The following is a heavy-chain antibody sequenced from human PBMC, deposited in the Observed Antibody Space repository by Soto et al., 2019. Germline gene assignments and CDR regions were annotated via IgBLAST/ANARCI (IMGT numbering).Heavy chain of an antibody. CDR1: GFTVSSNY. CDR2: IYSGGST. V-gene: IGHV3-53*01. D-gene: IGHD3-22*01. Sequence: GGSLRLSCAASGFTVSSNYMSWVRQAPGKGLEWVSVIYSGGSTYYADSVKGRFTISRDNSKNTLYLQMNSLRAEDTAVYYCARELRWNYYDSRGDIWGQGTMVTVSS. CDR3: ARELRWNYYDSRGDI. J-gene: IGHJ3*02.